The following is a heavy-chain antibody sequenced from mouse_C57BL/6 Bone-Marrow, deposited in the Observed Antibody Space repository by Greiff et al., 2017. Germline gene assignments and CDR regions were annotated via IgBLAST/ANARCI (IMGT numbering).Heavy chain of an antibody. CDR3: ARRADY. J-gene: IGHJ4*01. CDR2: IHPNSGST. CDR1: GYTFTSYW. Sequence: VQLQQPGAELVKPGASVKLSCKASGYTFTSYWMHWVKQRPGQGLEWIGMIHPNSGSTNSNEKFKSKATLAVDKSSRTASMQHSSLTSEDSAVYYCARRADYWGQGTSVTVSS. D-gene: IGHD3-3*01. V-gene: IGHV1-64*01.